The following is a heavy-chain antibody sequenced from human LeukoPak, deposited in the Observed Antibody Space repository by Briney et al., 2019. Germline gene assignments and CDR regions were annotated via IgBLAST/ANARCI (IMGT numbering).Heavy chain of an antibody. CDR2: IKQDGSEK. V-gene: IGHV3-7*01. J-gene: IGHJ4*02. Sequence: GGSLRLSCAASGFTFSSYWMSWIRQAPGKGLEWAANIKQDGSEKYYVDSVKGRFTISRDNAKNSLYLQMNSLRAEDTAVYYCAREYDSSGYPFDYWGQGTLVTVSS. D-gene: IGHD3-22*01. CDR1: GFTFSSYW. CDR3: AREYDSSGYPFDY.